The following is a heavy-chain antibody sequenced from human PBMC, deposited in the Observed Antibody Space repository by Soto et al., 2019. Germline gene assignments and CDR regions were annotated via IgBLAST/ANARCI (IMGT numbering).Heavy chain of an antibody. CDR3: ARARTYYYDSSGYYYRAYYYYGMDV. D-gene: IGHD3-22*01. J-gene: IGHJ6*02. Sequence: SETLSLTCTVSGGSISSGGYYWSWIRQHPGKGLEWIGYIYYSGSTYYNPSLKSRVTISVDTSKNQFSLKLSSVTAADTAVYYCARARTYYYDSSGYYYRAYYYYGMDVWGQGTTVTVSS. CDR1: GGSISSGGYY. V-gene: IGHV4-31*03. CDR2: IYYSGST.